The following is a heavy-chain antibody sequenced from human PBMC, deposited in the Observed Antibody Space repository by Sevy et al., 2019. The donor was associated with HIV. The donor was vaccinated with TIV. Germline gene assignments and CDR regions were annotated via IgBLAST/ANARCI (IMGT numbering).Heavy chain of an antibody. CDR3: ARDLFSGGNAVYGY. CDR1: GFTFSSYA. V-gene: IGHV3-21*01. CDR2: INAISSNI. J-gene: IGHJ4*02. D-gene: IGHD2-15*01. Sequence: GGSLRLSCAASGFTFSSYAMNWVRQAPWKGLEWVSSINAISSNIYYADSVKGRFTISRDNAENSLYLQMNSVRAEDTAVYYCARDLFSGGNAVYGYWGQGTLVTCSS.